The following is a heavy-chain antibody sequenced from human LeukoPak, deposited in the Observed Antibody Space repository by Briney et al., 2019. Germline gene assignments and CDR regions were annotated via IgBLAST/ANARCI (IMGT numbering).Heavy chain of an antibody. V-gene: IGHV1-2*02. Sequence: GASVTASCKTSGYMVSDYYMHWVRQAPGQRLEWMGRLRGDTGDTNSPQKFKGRVTMTRDTATNTVYMQLSRLTYDDTAIYFCARVRYNACDYWGQGTLVTVSS. J-gene: IGHJ4*02. CDR2: LRGDTGDT. D-gene: IGHD1-1*01. CDR3: ARVRYNACDY. CDR1: GYMVSDYY.